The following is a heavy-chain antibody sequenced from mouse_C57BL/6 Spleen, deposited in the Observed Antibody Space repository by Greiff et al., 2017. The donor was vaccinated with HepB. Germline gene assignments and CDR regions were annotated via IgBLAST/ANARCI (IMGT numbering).Heavy chain of an antibody. D-gene: IGHD2-2*01. CDR2: ILPGRGST. Sequence: VKLQQSGAELMKPGASVKLSCKATGYTFTGYWIEWVKQRPGHGLEWIGEILPGRGSTNYNDKFKGKATFHADTSSNTAYMQLSSLTTEDSAIYYCARGYYWYCDVWGTGTTVTVSS. V-gene: IGHV1-9*01. CDR1: GYTFTGYW. CDR3: ARGYYWYCDV. J-gene: IGHJ1*03.